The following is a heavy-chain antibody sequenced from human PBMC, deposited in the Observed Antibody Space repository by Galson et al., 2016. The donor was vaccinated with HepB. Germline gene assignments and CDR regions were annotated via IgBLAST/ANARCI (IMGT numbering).Heavy chain of an antibody. V-gene: IGHV3-53*05. CDR3: AKVGDPLFLNFDY. CDR2: IYSGGSI. Sequence: SLRLSCAASGFAVSNNYMSWVRQAPGKGLEGVSVIYSGGSIQYADSVKGRFTISRDNAKNTLFLQINSLRPDDTGVYYCAKVGDPLFLNFDYWGQGTPITVSS. D-gene: IGHD2-21*02. CDR1: GFAVSNNY. J-gene: IGHJ4*02.